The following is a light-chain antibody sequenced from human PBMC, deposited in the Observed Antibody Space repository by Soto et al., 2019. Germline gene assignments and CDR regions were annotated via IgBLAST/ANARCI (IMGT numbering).Light chain of an antibody. Sequence: QSALTQPPSASGSPGQSVTISCTGISSDVGGYNYVSWYQQHPGKAPKLMIYEVNKRPSGVPDRFSGSKSGNTASLTVSGLQSEDEADYYCSSYGGSNNLVFGGGTQLTVL. J-gene: IGLJ2*01. CDR3: SSYGGSNNLV. CDR1: SSDVGGYNY. CDR2: EVN. V-gene: IGLV2-8*01.